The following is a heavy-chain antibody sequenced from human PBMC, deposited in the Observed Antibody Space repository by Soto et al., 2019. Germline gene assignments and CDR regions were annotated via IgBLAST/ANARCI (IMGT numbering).Heavy chain of an antibody. Sequence: GGSLRLSCAASGFDFSVYWISWGRQAPGKGPEWVANIKFDGSEKQYVDSVKGRFTISRDNARNSVFLQMNSLRAGDTAVYYCVKDGGYCSSATCYSPRNHYFDAWGQGTLVTVSS. CDR1: GFDFSVYW. V-gene: IGHV3-7*03. CDR2: IKFDGSEK. J-gene: IGHJ5*02. CDR3: VKDGGYCSSATCYSPRNHYFDA. D-gene: IGHD2-2*01.